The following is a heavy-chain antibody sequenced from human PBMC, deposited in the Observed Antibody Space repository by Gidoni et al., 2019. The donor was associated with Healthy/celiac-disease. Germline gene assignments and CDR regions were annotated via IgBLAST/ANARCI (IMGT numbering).Heavy chain of an antibody. CDR2: ISYDGSNK. V-gene: IGHV3-30*18. Sequence: QVQLVASGGGVVQPGRSLRLSCAASGFTFSTYGMHWVRQAPGKGLEWVAVISYDGSNKYYADSVKGRFTISRDNSKNTLYLQMNSLRAEDTAVYYCAKAIVATTTYYYDSSGEDAFDIWGQGTMVTVSS. CDR1: GFTFSTYG. D-gene: IGHD3-22*01. J-gene: IGHJ3*02. CDR3: AKAIVATTTYYYDSSGEDAFDI.